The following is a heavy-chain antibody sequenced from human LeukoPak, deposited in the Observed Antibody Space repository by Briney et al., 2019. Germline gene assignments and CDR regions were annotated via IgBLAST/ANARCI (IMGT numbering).Heavy chain of an antibody. CDR2: IKSDGSST. D-gene: IGHD2-15*01. Sequence: PGGSLRLSCAASGFTLSYYWMHWVRQAPGKGLVWVSHIKSDGSSTSYADSVKGRFTISRDSAKNTLYLQMNSLRAEDTAVYYCARVYRYCSGGSCYTFDYWGQGTLVTVSS. V-gene: IGHV3-74*01. CDR1: GFTLSYYW. CDR3: ARVYRYCSGGSCYTFDY. J-gene: IGHJ4*02.